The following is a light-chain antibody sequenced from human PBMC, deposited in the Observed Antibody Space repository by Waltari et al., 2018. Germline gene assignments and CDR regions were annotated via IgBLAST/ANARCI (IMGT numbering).Light chain of an antibody. V-gene: IGKV3-20*01. CDR2: GAS. CDR3: QQYGSSPYT. Sequence: EIVWTQSPGTLSLSPGARATLSCRASQSVSSNYLAWYQQNPGQAPRLLTYGASSRATGIPDRFSGSGSGTDFTLTISRLEPEDFAVYYCQQYGSSPYTFGQGTKLEIK. J-gene: IGKJ2*01. CDR1: QSVSSNY.